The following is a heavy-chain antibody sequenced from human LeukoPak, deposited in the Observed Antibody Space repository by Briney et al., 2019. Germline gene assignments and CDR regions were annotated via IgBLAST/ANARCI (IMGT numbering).Heavy chain of an antibody. CDR1: GGSFSGHY. V-gene: IGHV4-34*01. Sequence: SETLSLTCAVYGGSFSGHYWTWIRQAPGKGLEWIGESTHTGSTNYNPSLKSRVTISVDTSKNQFSLKLTSVSGADTAVYHCARGRTGAAALDFWGPGTLVTVSS. D-gene: IGHD2-2*01. CDR3: ARGRTGAAALDF. CDR2: STHTGST. J-gene: IGHJ4*02.